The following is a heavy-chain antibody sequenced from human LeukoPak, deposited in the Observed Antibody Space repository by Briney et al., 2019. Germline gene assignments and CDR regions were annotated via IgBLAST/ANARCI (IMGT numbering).Heavy chain of an antibody. CDR3: ARDPYERCAFDI. V-gene: IGHV4-34*01. J-gene: IGHJ3*02. CDR1: GGSFSGYC. Sequence: SETLSLTCAVYGGSFSGYCWSWIRQPPGKGLEWIGEINHSGSTNYNPSLKSRVTISVDTSKNQFSLKLSSVTAADTAVYHCARDPYERCAFDIWGQGTMVTASS. CDR2: INHSGST. D-gene: IGHD5-12*01.